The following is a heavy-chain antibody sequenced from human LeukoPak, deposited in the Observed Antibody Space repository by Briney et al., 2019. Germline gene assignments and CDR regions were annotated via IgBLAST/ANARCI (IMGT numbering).Heavy chain of an antibody. Sequence: SQTLSLTCTVSGGSISSGGYSWSWICQHPGKGLEWIGYIYYSGSTYYNPSLKSRVTISVDTSKNQFSLKLSSVTAADTAVYYCARVGGVREGEDYYYYYGMDVWGQGTTVTVSS. D-gene: IGHD3-10*01. CDR2: IYYSGST. V-gene: IGHV4-31*03. CDR1: GGSISSGGYS. J-gene: IGHJ6*02. CDR3: ARVGGVREGEDYYYYYGMDV.